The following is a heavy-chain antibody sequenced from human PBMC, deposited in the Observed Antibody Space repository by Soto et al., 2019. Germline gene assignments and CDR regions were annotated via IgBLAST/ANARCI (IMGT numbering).Heavy chain of an antibody. CDR2: ISYRGST. D-gene: IGHD3-22*01. CDR1: AGSITTSY. CDR3: ASSGIVGREVNTWFDP. V-gene: IGHV4-59*01. Sequence: SETLSLTCTVSAGSITTSYWSWIRQPLGKALEWIGYISYRGSTNYNPSLKSRLTISIDTSKSQISLKLTSMTTADTAVYYCASSGIVGREVNTWFDPWGQGTLVTV. J-gene: IGHJ5*02.